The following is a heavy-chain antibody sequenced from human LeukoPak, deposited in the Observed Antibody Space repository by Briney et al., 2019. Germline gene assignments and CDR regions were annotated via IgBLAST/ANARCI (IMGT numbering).Heavy chain of an antibody. D-gene: IGHD1-26*01. Sequence: GGSLRLSCAASGFTFSSYAMSWVRQAPGKGLEWVSAISGSGGSTYYADSVKGRFTISRDNAKNSLYLQMNSLRAEDTAVYYCARLRRELLRLADYWGQGTLVTVSS. CDR3: ARLRRELLRLADY. CDR2: ISGSGGST. V-gene: IGHV3-23*01. CDR1: GFTFSSYA. J-gene: IGHJ4*02.